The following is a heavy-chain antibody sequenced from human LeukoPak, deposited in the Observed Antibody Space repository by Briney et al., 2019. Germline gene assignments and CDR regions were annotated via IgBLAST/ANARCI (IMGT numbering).Heavy chain of an antibody. J-gene: IGHJ4*02. CDR2: IYYSGST. Sequence: PSETLSLTCTVSGGSISSYYWSWIRQPPGKGLEWIGSIYYSGSTYYNPSLKSRVTISVDTSKNQFSLKLSSVTAADTAVYYCELNYYDSSGYYEFDYWGQGTLVTVSS. D-gene: IGHD3-22*01. CDR1: GGSISSYY. CDR3: ELNYYDSSGYYEFDY. V-gene: IGHV4-59*05.